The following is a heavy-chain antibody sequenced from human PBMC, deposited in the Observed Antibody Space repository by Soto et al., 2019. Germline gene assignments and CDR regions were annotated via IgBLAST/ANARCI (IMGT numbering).Heavy chain of an antibody. D-gene: IGHD6-13*01. V-gene: IGHV4-34*01. CDR1: GGSFSGYY. Sequence: QVQLQQWGAGLLKPSETLSLTCAVYGGSFSGYYWSWIRQPPGKGLEWIGEINQSGSTNYNPSLKSRVTISVDTSKNEFSLKLTSVTAADTAVYYCARTYSSSWSPFEYRGQGTLVTVSS. CDR2: INQSGST. J-gene: IGHJ4*02. CDR3: ARTYSSSWSPFEY.